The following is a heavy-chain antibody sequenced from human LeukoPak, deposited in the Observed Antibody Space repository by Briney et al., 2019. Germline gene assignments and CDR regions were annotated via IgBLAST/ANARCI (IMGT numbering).Heavy chain of an antibody. CDR1: GFTFSTYA. J-gene: IGHJ4*02. Sequence: GGSLRLSCAASGFTFSTYAMSWVRQAPGKGLEWVSAISGSGGSTYYADSVKGRFTISRDNSKNTLYLQMDSLRAEDTAVYYCAVALTYYYDSSGYSSPEYWGQGTLVTVSS. CDR3: AVALTYYYDSSGYSSPEY. CDR2: ISGSGGST. D-gene: IGHD3-22*01. V-gene: IGHV3-23*01.